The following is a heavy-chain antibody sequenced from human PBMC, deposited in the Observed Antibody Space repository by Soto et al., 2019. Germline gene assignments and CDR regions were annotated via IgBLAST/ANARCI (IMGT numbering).Heavy chain of an antibody. D-gene: IGHD3-3*01. J-gene: IGHJ4*02. CDR1: GGSISSYY. CDR2: IYYSGST. Sequence: QVQLQESGPGLVKPSETLSLTCTVSGGSISSYYWSWIRQPPGKGLEWIGYIYYSGSTNYNPSLKSRVTLSVDTSKNQSSLKLSSVTAADTAVYYCARAESSSDYDFWSGYFNCWGQGTLVTVSS. CDR3: ARAESSSDYDFWSGYFNC. V-gene: IGHV4-59*01.